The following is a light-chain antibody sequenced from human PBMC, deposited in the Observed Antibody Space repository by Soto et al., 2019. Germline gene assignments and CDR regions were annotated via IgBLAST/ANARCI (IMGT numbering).Light chain of an antibody. CDR1: QSISGW. J-gene: IGKJ5*01. V-gene: IGKV1-5*01. CDR3: QQLHSYPIT. CDR2: DVS. Sequence: GDRVTITCRASQSISGWLAWYQQKPGKAPKLLIYDVSSLESGVPSRFSGSGSGTEFTLAISSLQPDDFATYYCQQLHSYPITFAQGTRLEIK.